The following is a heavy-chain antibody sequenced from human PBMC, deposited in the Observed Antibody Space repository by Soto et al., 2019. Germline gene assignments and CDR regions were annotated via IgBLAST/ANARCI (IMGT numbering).Heavy chain of an antibody. CDR1: GGTFSSYA. D-gene: IGHD3-10*01. Sequence: QVQLVQSGAEVKKPGSSVKVSCKASGGTFSSYAISWVRQAPGQGLEWMGGIIPIFGTANYAQKFQGRVTITADESTSAAYMELSSLRSEDTAVYYCARPIYGSGSSYYYYGMDVWGQGTTVTVS. CDR2: IIPIFGTA. J-gene: IGHJ6*02. CDR3: ARPIYGSGSSYYYYGMDV. V-gene: IGHV1-69*01.